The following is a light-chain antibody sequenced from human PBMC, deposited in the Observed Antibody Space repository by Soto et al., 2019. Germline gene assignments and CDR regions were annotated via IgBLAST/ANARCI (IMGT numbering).Light chain of an antibody. J-gene: IGLJ1*01. CDR3: SSHTISSALQV. Sequence: QSALTQPASVSGSPGQSITISCTGTISDFVVYNYVSWYQQHPGKAPTLMIYGVSNRPSGVSNRFSGSKSGNTASLTISGLQADDEADYYCSSHTISSALQVFGTGTKVTVL. V-gene: IGLV2-14*01. CDR1: ISDFVVYNY. CDR2: GVS.